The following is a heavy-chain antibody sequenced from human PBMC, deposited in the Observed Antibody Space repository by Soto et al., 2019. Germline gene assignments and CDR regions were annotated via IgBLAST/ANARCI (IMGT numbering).Heavy chain of an antibody. CDR1: GGTFSSYT. Sequence: QVQLVQSGAEVKKXGSSVKVSCKASGGTFSSYTISWVRQAPGQGLEWMGRIIPILAIPNYAQKFQGRVTITADKSMSTAYMELSSLRSEDTAVYYCASLNGDPAGFDYWGQGTLVTVSS. CDR2: IIPILAIP. J-gene: IGHJ4*02. D-gene: IGHD3-10*01. V-gene: IGHV1-69*02. CDR3: ASLNGDPAGFDY.